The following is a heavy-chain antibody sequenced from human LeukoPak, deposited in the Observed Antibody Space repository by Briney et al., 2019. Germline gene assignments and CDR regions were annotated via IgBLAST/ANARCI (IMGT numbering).Heavy chain of an antibody. Sequence: SGGSLRLSCTASGFSFDDHAMHWVRKAPGKGLEWLSGISWNSGVIRYADSVKGRFTISRDNAKNSLYLQMNSLRAEDMALYYCAKDQGATYFYYMDVWGKGTTVAVSS. V-gene: IGHV3-9*03. CDR1: GFSFDDHA. CDR3: AKDQGATYFYYMDV. J-gene: IGHJ6*03. CDR2: ISWNSGVI.